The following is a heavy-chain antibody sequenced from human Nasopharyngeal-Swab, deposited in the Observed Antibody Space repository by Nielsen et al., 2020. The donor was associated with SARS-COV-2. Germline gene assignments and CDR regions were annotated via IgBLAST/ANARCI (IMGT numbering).Heavy chain of an antibody. J-gene: IGHJ5*02. CDR2: ISYDGSNK. Sequence: VRQAPGKGLEWVAVISYDGSNKYYADSVKGRFTISRDNSKNALYLQMNSLRAGDTAVYYCAKDIGQIAVAGPGWFDPWGQGTLVTVSS. CDR3: AKDIGQIAVAGPGWFDP. D-gene: IGHD6-19*01. V-gene: IGHV3-30*18.